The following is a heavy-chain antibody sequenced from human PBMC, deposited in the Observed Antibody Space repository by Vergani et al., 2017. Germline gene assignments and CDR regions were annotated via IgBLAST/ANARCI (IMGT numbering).Heavy chain of an antibody. Sequence: EVQLVESGGGLVQPGGSLRLSCSASGFTFSSYAMHWVRQAPGKGLEYVSAISSNGGSTYYADSVKGRFTISRDNSNNTLYLQMSSLRAEDTAVYYCVKFEQWLAAHDAFDIWGQGTMVTVAS. CDR2: ISSNGGST. J-gene: IGHJ3*02. CDR3: VKFEQWLAAHDAFDI. CDR1: GFTFSSYA. V-gene: IGHV3-64D*06. D-gene: IGHD6-19*01.